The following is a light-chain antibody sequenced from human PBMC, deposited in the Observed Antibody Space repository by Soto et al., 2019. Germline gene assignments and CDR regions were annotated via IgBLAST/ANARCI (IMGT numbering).Light chain of an antibody. CDR1: QSVSTNY. CDR3: QQYGTSPWT. V-gene: IGKV3-20*01. CDR2: GAS. J-gene: IGKJ1*01. Sequence: ELVLTQSPGPLSLSPGERATLSCRASQSVSTNYLAWYQQKPGQAPRLLIYGASSRATDIPDRFSGSGSGTDFTLSISSLEPEDSAVYYCQQYGTSPWTFGQGTKVDIK.